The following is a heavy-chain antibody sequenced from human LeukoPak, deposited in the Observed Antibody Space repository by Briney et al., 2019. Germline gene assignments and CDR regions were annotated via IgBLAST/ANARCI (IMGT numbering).Heavy chain of an antibody. D-gene: IGHD3-10*01. CDR1: RDMLNSDH. V-gene: IGHV1-46*02. CDR3: TRAKVPPRPTWFGS. Sequence: GASVKVSCKASRDMLNSDHIHWVRQAPGEGLEWMGVINAGGEDPKFAQNFQGRVDSTWDTSTNTIYMELARLRSEDTAVYYCTRAKVPPRPTWFGSWGQGTLVTVSS. CDR2: INAGGEDP. J-gene: IGHJ5*01.